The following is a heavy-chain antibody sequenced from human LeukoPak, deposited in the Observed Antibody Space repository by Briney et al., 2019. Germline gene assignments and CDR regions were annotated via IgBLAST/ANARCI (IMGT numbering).Heavy chain of an antibody. D-gene: IGHD3-22*01. V-gene: IGHV1-69*13. J-gene: IGHJ4*02. CDR2: IIPIFGTA. Sequence: SVKVSCKASGYTFTSYAISWVRQAPGQGLEWMGGIIPIFGTANCAQKFQGRVTITADESTSTAYMELSSLRSEDTAVYYCARASPISPHYYDSSGYYLAIFDYWGQGTLVTVSS. CDR1: GYTFTSYA. CDR3: ARASPISPHYYDSSGYYLAIFDY.